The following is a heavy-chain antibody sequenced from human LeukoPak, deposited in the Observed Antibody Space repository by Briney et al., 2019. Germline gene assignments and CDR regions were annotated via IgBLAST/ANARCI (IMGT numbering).Heavy chain of an antibody. CDR1: GFTFSNYA. Sequence: PGGSLRLSCAASGFTFSNYAMNWVRRAPGKGLEWVSGISGSDGSTYYADSVKGRFTISRDNSKNTLYLQMNSLRAVDTAVYYCAKDVYGDYGGLVYWGQGTLVTVSS. J-gene: IGHJ4*02. D-gene: IGHD4-17*01. CDR3: AKDVYGDYGGLVY. V-gene: IGHV3-23*01. CDR2: ISGSDGST.